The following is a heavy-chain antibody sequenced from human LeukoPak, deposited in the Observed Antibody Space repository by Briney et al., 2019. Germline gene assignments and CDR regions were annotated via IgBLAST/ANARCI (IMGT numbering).Heavy chain of an antibody. CDR3: ARFRCVDEAIAY. J-gene: IGHJ4*02. D-gene: IGHD5-12*01. CDR1: GYTFTSYG. CDR2: INAYNGNT. V-gene: IGHV1-18*01. Sequence: ASVKVSCNASGYTFTSYGISWVRQAPGQGLERMGWINAYNGNTNYIQKLQGRVTMTTDTSTSTAYMELRSLRSDDTAVYYCARFRCVDEAIAYWGQGTLVTVSS.